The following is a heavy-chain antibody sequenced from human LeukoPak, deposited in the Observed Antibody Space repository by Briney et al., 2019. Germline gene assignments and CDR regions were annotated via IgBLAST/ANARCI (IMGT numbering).Heavy chain of an antibody. CDR2: IYYTGNT. CDR3: ARGYSATYGRFDP. D-gene: IGHD1-26*01. V-gene: IGHV4-59*01. J-gene: IGHJ5*02. CDR1: GGSISSYY. Sequence: SETLSLTCTVSGGSISSYYWSWIRQPPGKGLEWIGYIYYTGNTNYNPSLKSRVTISVDTSKNQFSLKLTSVTAADTAVYFCARGYSATYGRFDPWGQGTLVNVSS.